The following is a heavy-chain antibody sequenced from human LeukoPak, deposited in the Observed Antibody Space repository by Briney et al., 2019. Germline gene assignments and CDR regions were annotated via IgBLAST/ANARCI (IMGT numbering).Heavy chain of an antibody. CDR1: GYSISSGYY. CDR3: ARQTGSGLFILP. V-gene: IGHV4-38-2*02. J-gene: IGHJ4*02. D-gene: IGHD3/OR15-3a*01. CDR2: IYYSGNT. Sequence: SETLSLTCTVSGYSISSGYYWGWIRQPPGRGLEWIGSIYYSGNTYYNASLKSQVSISIDTSKNQFSLRLTSVTAADTAVYYCARQTGSGLFILPGGQGTLVTVSS.